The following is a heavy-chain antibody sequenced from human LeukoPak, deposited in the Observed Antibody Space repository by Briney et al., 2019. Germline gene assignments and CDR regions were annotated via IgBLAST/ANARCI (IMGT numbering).Heavy chain of an antibody. V-gene: IGHV4-34*01. CDR1: GGSLMGFS. J-gene: IGHJ5*02. CDR3: ARASSFDKTTRWNPAYFGP. D-gene: IGHD1-1*01. CDR2: LNHSGTT. Sequence: SETLSLTCAVHGGSLMGFSWSWIGQPQGRGLRGLGELNHSGTTNYNPSLKSRVTISVDTSKNQVSLDLASVTAADTAVYYCARASSFDKTTRWNPAYFGPWGPGSLVTVAS.